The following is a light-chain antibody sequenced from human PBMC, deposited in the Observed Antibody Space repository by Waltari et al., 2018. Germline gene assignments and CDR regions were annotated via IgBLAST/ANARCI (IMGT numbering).Light chain of an antibody. J-gene: IGKJ2*01. CDR1: QTINNW. V-gene: IGKV1-5*03. CDR2: QAS. CDR3: QQYKSYPYT. Sequence: DIQMTHSPSTLAASVGDRVTITCRASQTINNWLAWYQQKPGKDPKLLIYQASTLKSGVPASFSGSGSGTEFTLPVSSLQPDDFATYYCQQYKSYPYTFGQGTKLEIK.